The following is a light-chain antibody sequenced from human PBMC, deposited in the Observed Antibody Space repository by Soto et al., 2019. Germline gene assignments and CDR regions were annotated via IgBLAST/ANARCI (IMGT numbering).Light chain of an antibody. CDR3: QQLNSLIT. Sequence: DIQLTQSPSFLSASVGDRVTITCRASQGISSYLAWYQQKPGKAPKLLIYAASTLQNEVPSRFSGSGSGAEFTLTISSLQPEDFATYYCQQLNSLITFGQGTRLEIK. CDR1: QGISSY. CDR2: AAS. V-gene: IGKV1-9*01. J-gene: IGKJ5*01.